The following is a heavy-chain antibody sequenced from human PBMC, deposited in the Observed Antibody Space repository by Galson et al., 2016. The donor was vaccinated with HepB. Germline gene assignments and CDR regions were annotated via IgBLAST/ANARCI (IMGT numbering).Heavy chain of an antibody. V-gene: IGHV4-59*01. CDR2: INYSGRT. D-gene: IGHD6-25*01. CDR3: ARERSGGVSGRLDS. J-gene: IGHJ4*02. CDR1: SDSMSGYY. Sequence: ETLSLTCTVSSDSMSGYYWNWIRQPPGKGLEWIGDINYSGRTNYKPSLKSRVTISVDSSKNQFFLKLTSVTAADTAVYFCARERSGGVSGRLDSWGPGALLTVSS.